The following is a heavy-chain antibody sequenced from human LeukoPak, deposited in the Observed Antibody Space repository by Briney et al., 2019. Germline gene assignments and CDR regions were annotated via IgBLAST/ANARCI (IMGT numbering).Heavy chain of an antibody. V-gene: IGHV3-11*01. CDR1: GFTFSDYY. J-gene: IGHJ4*02. D-gene: IGHD3-10*01. Sequence: GGSLRLSCAASGFTFSDYYMGGFGQAQGRGRGWVSYISSSGSTIYYADSVKGRFTISRDNAKNSLYLQMNSLRAEDTAVYYCARDYYADYFDYWGQGTLVTVSS. CDR2: ISSSGSTI. CDR3: ARDYYADYFDY.